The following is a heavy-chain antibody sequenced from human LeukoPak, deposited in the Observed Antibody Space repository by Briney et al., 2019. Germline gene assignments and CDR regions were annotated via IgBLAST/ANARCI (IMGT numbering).Heavy chain of an antibody. J-gene: IGHJ4*02. CDR1: GFSFSSYW. Sequence: GGSLRLSCAASGFSFSSYWMSWVRQAPGKGLEWVANIRQDGSDKYYVGSVKGRFTISRDNAKNSLYLQMNSLRAEDTAVYYCASSGVRDYFDYWGQGTLVTVSS. CDR2: IRQDGSDK. V-gene: IGHV3-7*01. D-gene: IGHD3-10*01. CDR3: ASSGVRDYFDY.